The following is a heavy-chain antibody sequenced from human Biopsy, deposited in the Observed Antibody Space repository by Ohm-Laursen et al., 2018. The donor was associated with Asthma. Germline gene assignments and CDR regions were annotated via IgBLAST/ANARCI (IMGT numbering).Heavy chain of an antibody. CDR1: GYNFISFA. Sequence: SSVKVSCKASGYNFISFAIHWVRQAPGQRLEWMGWVNTGNGDTKYSQKFQGRVTITRDTSASTAYMELRSLRSEDTATYYCARTYCDFLTGQVKDVFGVWGQGTMVTVSS. J-gene: IGHJ3*01. V-gene: IGHV1-3*04. D-gene: IGHD3-9*01. CDR2: VNTGNGDT. CDR3: ARTYCDFLTGQVKDVFGV.